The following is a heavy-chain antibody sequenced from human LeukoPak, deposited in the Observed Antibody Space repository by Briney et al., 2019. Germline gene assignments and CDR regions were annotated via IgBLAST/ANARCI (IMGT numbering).Heavy chain of an antibody. CDR1: GFTFSSYA. D-gene: IGHD2-21*01. V-gene: IGHV3-23*01. CDR2: ISGSGGST. Sequence: PGGSLRLSCAASGFTFSSYAMSWVPQAPGKGLEWVSAISGSGGSTYYADSVKGRFTISRDNSKNTLYLQMNSLRAEDTAVYYCAKTGWWLVIANFDYWGQGTLVTVSS. J-gene: IGHJ4*02. CDR3: AKTGWWLVIANFDY.